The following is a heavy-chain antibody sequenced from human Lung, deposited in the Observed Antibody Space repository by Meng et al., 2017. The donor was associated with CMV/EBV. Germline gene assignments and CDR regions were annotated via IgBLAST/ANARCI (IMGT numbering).Heavy chain of an antibody. CDR3: ARDFVVLPAATYFDY. CDR1: GYSFTAYY. D-gene: IGHD2-2*01. CDR2: ISPNSGGT. J-gene: IGHJ4*02. Sequence: SXXVSXXASGYSFTAYYIHWVRQAPGQGLEWMGWISPNSGGTNYAQRFQGRVTLTRDTSISTVYMELRRLTSDDTAVYFCARDFVVLPAATYFDYWGQGXLVTVSS. V-gene: IGHV1-2*02.